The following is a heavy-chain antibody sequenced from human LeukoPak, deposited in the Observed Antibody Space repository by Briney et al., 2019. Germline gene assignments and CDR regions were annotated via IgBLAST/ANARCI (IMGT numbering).Heavy chain of an antibody. CDR1: GFTFSSYA. D-gene: IGHD2-2*01. CDR2: ISSNGGST. J-gene: IGHJ4*02. Sequence: GGSLRLSCAASGFTFSSYAMHWVRQAPGKGLEYVSAISSNGGSTYYANPVKGRFTISRDNSKNTLYLQMGSLRAEDMAVYYCASPAVTGYWGRGTLVTVSS. V-gene: IGHV3-64*01. CDR3: ASPAVTGY.